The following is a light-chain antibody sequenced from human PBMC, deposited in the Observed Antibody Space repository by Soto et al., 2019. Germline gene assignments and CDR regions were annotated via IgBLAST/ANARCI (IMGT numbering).Light chain of an antibody. Sequence: QSVLTQPASVSGSPGQSITISCTGTSSDVGGYNHVSWYQQHPGKAPKLIIYEVRNRPSGVSNRLSGSKSGNTASLTISGLQADDEADYYCCSYTSSSIREFGGGTKVTVL. V-gene: IGLV2-14*01. CDR3: CSYTSSSIRE. CDR2: EVR. CDR1: SSDVGGYNH. J-gene: IGLJ3*02.